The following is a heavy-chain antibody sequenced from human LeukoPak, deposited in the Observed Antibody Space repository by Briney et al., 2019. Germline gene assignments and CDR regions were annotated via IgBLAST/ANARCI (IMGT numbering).Heavy chain of an antibody. CDR2: ISWNSGSI. J-gene: IGHJ4*02. V-gene: IGHV3-9*01. CDR3: AKGGMTTVTGLDY. Sequence: PGGSLRLSCAASGFTFDDYAMHWVRQAPGKGLEWVSGISWNSGSIGYADSVKGRFTISRDNAKNSLYLQMNSLRAEDTVLYYCAKGGMTTVTGLDYWGQGNLVTVSS. CDR1: GFTFDDYA. D-gene: IGHD4-11*01.